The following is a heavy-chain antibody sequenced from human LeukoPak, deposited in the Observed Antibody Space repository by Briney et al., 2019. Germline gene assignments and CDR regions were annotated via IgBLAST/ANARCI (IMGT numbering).Heavy chain of an antibody. Sequence: GGSLRLSCAASGFTFTSFWMTWVRQSPGKGLEWVANINRDGTKTTYVDSVKGRFTISRDNAKNSLFLHISSLRAGDTAVYYCATAPAAADSSWGQGTLVAVSS. J-gene: IGHJ5*02. CDR2: INRDGTKT. CDR3: ATAPAAADSS. CDR1: GFTFTSFW. D-gene: IGHD6-13*01. V-gene: IGHV3-7*01.